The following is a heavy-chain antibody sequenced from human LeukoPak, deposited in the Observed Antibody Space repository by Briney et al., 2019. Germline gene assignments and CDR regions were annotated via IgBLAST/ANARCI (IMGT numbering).Heavy chain of an antibody. CDR1: GFTFSSYA. J-gene: IGHJ4*02. V-gene: IGHV3-23*01. D-gene: IGHD3-22*01. CDR3: AKGKYYDSSGYYSFDY. CDR2: ISGSGGST. Sequence: GGSLRLSCAASGFTFSSYAMSWVRQAPGKGLEWVSAISGSGGSTYYADSVKGRFTISRDNSKNTLYVQMNSLGAEDTAVYYCAKGKYYDSSGYYSFDYWGQGTLVTVSS.